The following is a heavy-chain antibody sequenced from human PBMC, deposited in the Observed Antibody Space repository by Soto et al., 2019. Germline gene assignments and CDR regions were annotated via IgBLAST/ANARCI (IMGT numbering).Heavy chain of an antibody. D-gene: IGHD5-18*01. CDR2: IYYSGST. CDR1: GGSISSGDYY. V-gene: IGHV4-30-4*01. Sequence: SETLSLTCTVSGGSISSGDYYWSWIRQPPGKGLEWIGYIYYSGSTYYNPSLKSRVTISVDRSKNQFSLKLSSVTAADTAVYYCARTPWILTYGMDVWGQGTTVTVSS. CDR3: ARTPWILTYGMDV. J-gene: IGHJ6*02.